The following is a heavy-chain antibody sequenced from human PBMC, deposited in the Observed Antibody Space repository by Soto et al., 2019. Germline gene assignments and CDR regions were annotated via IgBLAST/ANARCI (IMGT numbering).Heavy chain of an antibody. V-gene: IGHV3-48*01. J-gene: IGHJ5*02. Sequence: EVQLVESGGGLVQPGGSLRLSCAASGFTFSRYSMNWVRQAPGKGLEWVSYISSSSSTIYYADSVKGRFTISRDNAKNSLYLQMNSLIAEDTAVYYCASNIYGDYVFWFDPWGHGTLVTVSS. CDR1: GFTFSRYS. CDR3: ASNIYGDYVFWFDP. CDR2: ISSSSSTI. D-gene: IGHD4-17*01.